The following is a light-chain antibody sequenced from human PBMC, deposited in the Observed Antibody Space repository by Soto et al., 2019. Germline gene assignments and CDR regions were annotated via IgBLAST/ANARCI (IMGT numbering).Light chain of an antibody. V-gene: IGKV1-39*01. CDR3: QQSFSTPRT. Sequence: DIQMTQSISSQSASVGDRVTITCRASQSINSYLNWYQQKPGKAPKLLIYAASSLQSGVPSRFSGSGSETDFTLTITSLQPDDFATYYCQQSFSTPRTFGQGTRVEI. CDR2: AAS. CDR1: QSINSY. J-gene: IGKJ1*01.